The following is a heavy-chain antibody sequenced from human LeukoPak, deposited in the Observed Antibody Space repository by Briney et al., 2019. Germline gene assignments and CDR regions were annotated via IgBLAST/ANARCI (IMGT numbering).Heavy chain of an antibody. J-gene: IGHJ4*02. CDR1: GYSISSGYY. CDR3: ARRGIAARRDFDY. Sequence: SETLSLTCAVSGYSISSGYYWGWIRQPPGKELEWIGSIYHSGSTYYNPSLKSRVTISVDTSKNQFSLKLSSVTAADTAVYYCARRGIAARRDFDYWGQGTLVTVSS. V-gene: IGHV4-38-2*01. D-gene: IGHD6-6*01. CDR2: IYHSGST.